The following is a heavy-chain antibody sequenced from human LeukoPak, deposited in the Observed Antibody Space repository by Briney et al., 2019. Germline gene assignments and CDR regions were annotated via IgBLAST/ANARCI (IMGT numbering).Heavy chain of an antibody. V-gene: IGHV4-59*01. CDR2: IYYSGST. CDR3: ARGSKYQFDP. Sequence: SETLSLTCTVSGGSISSYYWSWIRQPPGKGLVWIGYIYYSGSTNYNPSLKSRVTISVDTSKNQFSLKLSSVTAADTAVYYCARGSKYQFDPWGQGTLVTVPS. CDR1: GGSISSYY. D-gene: IGHD2-2*01. J-gene: IGHJ5*02.